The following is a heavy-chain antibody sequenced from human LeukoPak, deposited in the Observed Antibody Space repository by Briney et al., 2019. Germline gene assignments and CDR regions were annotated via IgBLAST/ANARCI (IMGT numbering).Heavy chain of an antibody. J-gene: IGHJ6*04. Sequence: GGSLRLSCAASGFSFSSYNMNWVRQAPGKGLEWVSYLSSSINTIYYADSVRGRFTISRDNAKNSLYLQVNSLRAEDTAVYYCARETLTGPRFLDVWGKGTTVTVSS. CDR2: LSSSINTI. CDR1: GFSFSSYN. D-gene: IGHD1-20*01. V-gene: IGHV3-48*04. CDR3: ARETLTGPRFLDV.